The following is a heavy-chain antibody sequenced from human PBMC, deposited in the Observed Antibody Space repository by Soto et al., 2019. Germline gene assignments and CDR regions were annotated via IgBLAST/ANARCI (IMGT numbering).Heavy chain of an antibody. CDR1: GYSFTSYW. D-gene: IGHD3-10*01. Sequence: GASLKISCKGSGYSFTSYWISWVRQMPGKGLEWMGRIDPSDSYTNYSPSFQGHVTISADKSISTAYLQWSSLKASDTAMYYWASHYYYGSGSYSWFDPWGQGTLVTVSS. V-gene: IGHV5-10-1*01. CDR3: ASHYYYGSGSYSWFDP. CDR2: IDPSDSYT. J-gene: IGHJ5*02.